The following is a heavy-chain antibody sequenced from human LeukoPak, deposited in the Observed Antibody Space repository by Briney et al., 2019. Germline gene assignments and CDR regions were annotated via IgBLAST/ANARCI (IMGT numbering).Heavy chain of an antibody. D-gene: IGHD1-26*01. V-gene: IGHV3-30-3*01. CDR2: ISYDGSNK. CDR3: AKGGPTGSNYFDF. CDR1: GFTFSSYA. J-gene: IGHJ4*02. Sequence: RGSLRLSCAASGFTFSSYAMHWVRQAPGKGLEWVAVISYDGSNKYYADSVKGRFTVSRDNSKTTLYLQMNSLRADDTAVYYCAKGGPTGSNYFDFWGQGTLVTVSS.